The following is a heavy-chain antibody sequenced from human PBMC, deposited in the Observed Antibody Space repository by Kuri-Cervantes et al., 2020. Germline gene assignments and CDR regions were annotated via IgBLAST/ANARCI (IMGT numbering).Heavy chain of an antibody. CDR2: INPNSGGT. D-gene: IGHD6-19*01. J-gene: IGHJ1*01. CDR1: GYTFTGYY. CDR3: ARDQGSSGWYRVAQAEYFQH. Sequence: ALVKVCCKASGYTFTGYYMHWVRQDPGQGLEWMGWINPNSGGTNYAQKFQGRVTMTRDTSISTAYMELSRLRSGDTAVYYCARDQGSSGWYRVAQAEYFQHWGQGTLVTVSS. V-gene: IGHV1-2*02.